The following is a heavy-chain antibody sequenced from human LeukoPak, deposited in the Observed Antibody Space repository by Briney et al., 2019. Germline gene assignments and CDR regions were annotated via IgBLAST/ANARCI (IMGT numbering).Heavy chain of an antibody. Sequence: GGSLRLSCAASGFTFNNYGMHWVRQAPGKGLEWVAVISYDGSNKYYADSVKGRFTISRDNSKNTLYLQMNSLRAEDTAAYYCARDTTPRSGIYYFGYWGQGTLVTVSS. CDR3: ARDTTPRSGIYYFGY. D-gene: IGHD1-26*01. V-gene: IGHV3-30*19. CDR1: GFTFNNYG. CDR2: ISYDGSNK. J-gene: IGHJ4*02.